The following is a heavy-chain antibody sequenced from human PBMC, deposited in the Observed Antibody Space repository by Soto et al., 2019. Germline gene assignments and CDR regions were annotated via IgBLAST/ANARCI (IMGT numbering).Heavy chain of an antibody. D-gene: IGHD7-27*01. CDR1: GGSVSRYY. CDR2: FYTSGNT. Sequence: XETLTLTCTVSGGSVSRYYWSWIRQPAGKGLEWIGRFYTSGNTNYNPSLKSRVTMSLDTSKNQFSLKLSSVTAADTAVYFCASDCTGWFDPWGQGTLVTVSS. V-gene: IGHV4-4*07. CDR3: ASDCTGWFDP. J-gene: IGHJ5*02.